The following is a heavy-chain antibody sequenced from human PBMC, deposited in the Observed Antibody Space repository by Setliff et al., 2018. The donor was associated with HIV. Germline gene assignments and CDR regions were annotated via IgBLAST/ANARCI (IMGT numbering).Heavy chain of an antibody. CDR2: IYYSGST. D-gene: IGHD2-21*02. Sequence: PSETLSLTCTVSGGSISSTNYFWGWIRQPPGKGLEWIGTIYYSGSTYYNPSLKSRVSMSIDTSRNQFSLKLTSVTAADTAVYFCARFPTVVTAPGFWGRGTLVTVSS. CDR1: GGSISSTNYF. J-gene: IGHJ4*02. CDR3: ARFPTVVTAPGF. V-gene: IGHV4-39*01.